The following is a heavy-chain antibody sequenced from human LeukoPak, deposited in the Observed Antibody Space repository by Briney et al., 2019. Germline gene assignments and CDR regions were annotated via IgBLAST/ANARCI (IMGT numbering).Heavy chain of an antibody. V-gene: IGHV3-11*03. Sequence: KPGGSLRLSCAASGFTFADYYMNWIRQAPGKGLEWVSYIRSGSSYTDYADSVKGRFTISRDNAKSSLYLQMNSLRADDTAVYYCARIYDSRDSGLDVWGQGTTVTVSS. CDR3: ARIYDSRDSGLDV. J-gene: IGHJ6*02. CDR2: IRSGSSYT. CDR1: GFTFADYY. D-gene: IGHD3-9*01.